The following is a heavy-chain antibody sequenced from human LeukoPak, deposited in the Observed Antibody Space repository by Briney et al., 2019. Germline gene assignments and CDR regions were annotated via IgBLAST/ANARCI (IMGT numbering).Heavy chain of an antibody. D-gene: IGHD2-2*02. CDR2: IYYSGST. CDR1: GGSISSGGYY. Sequence: PSQTLSLTCTVSGGSISSGGYYWSWIRQPPGKGLEWIGYIYYSGSTNYNPSLKSRVTISVDTSKNQFSLKLSSVTAADTAVYYCASRTLDCSSTSCYTYFDYWGQGTLVTVSS. V-gene: IGHV4-61*08. CDR3: ASRTLDCSSTSCYTYFDY. J-gene: IGHJ4*02.